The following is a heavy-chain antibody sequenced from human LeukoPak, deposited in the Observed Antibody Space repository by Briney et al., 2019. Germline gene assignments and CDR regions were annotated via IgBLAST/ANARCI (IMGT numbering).Heavy chain of an antibody. CDR3: AKRQQLTYYDILDY. D-gene: IGHD3-9*01. V-gene: IGHV3-23*01. CDR1: GFTFSSYS. Sequence: GGSLRLSCAASGFTFSSYSMNWVRQAPGKGLEWVSAISGSGGSTYYADSVKGRFTISRDNSKNTLYLQMNSLRAEDTAVYYCAKRQQLTYYDILDYWGQGTLVTVSS. J-gene: IGHJ4*02. CDR2: ISGSGGST.